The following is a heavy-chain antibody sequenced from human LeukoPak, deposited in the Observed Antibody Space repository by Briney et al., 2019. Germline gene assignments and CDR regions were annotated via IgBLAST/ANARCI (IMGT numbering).Heavy chain of an antibody. CDR2: IYYSGST. J-gene: IGHJ6*03. Sequence: SETLSLTCTVSGGSISSYYWSWIRQPPGRGLEWIGYIYYSGSTNYNPSLKSRVTISVDTSKNQFSLKLSSVTAADTAVYYCARVGGSYPYYYYYMDVWGKGTTVTVSS. D-gene: IGHD1-26*01. CDR1: GGSISSYY. CDR3: ARVGGSYPYYYYYMDV. V-gene: IGHV4-59*08.